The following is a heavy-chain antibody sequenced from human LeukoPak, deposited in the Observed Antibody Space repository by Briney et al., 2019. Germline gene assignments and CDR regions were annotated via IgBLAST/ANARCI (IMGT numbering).Heavy chain of an antibody. CDR2: IYYSGST. J-gene: IGHJ4*02. Sequence: KPSETLSLTCTVSGGSISSYYWSWIRQPPGKGLEWIGSIYYSGSTYYNPSLKSRVTISVDTSKNQFSLKLSSVTAADTAVYYCARVEVAGTYFDYWGQGTLVTVSS. CDR3: ARVEVAGTYFDY. CDR1: GGSISSYY. V-gene: IGHV4-59*08. D-gene: IGHD6-19*01.